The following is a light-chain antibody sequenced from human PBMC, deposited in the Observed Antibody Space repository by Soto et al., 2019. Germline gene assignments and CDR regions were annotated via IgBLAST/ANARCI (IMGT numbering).Light chain of an antibody. J-gene: IGKJ1*01. V-gene: IGKV1-6*01. CDR3: LQDYTFPWT. CDR1: QDIRND. CDR2: AAS. Sequence: AIQMTQSPSSLSASVGDRVTITCRASQDIRNDLGWYQQKPGRAPKFLIYAASSLQSGVPSRFSGSGSGTDFNLTITSLQPEDFATYYCLQDYTFPWTFGQGTKVEIK.